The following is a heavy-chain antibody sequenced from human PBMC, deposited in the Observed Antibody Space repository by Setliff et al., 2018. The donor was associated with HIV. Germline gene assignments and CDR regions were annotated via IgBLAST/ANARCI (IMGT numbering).Heavy chain of an antibody. V-gene: IGHV2-70*12. CDR2: IDWDDDK. J-gene: IGHJ4*02. D-gene: IGHD2-15*01. CDR1: GFSLSTGGMS. Sequence: SGPTLVNPTQTLTLTCTFSGFSLSTGGMSVNWIRQSPGKALEWLARIDWDDDKYYKTSLKTRLTVSKDTSKNQVVLTLTNMDPVDTATYYCAHSRCSGGSCYAESGFDYWGQGTLVTVSS. CDR3: AHSRCSGGSCYAESGFDY.